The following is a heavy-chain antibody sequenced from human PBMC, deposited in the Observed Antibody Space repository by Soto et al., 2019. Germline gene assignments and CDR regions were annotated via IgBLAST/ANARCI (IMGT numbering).Heavy chain of an antibody. D-gene: IGHD5-18*01. CDR3: AREGNGYRHLLYYGMDV. Sequence: ASVKVSCKASGYTFTSYYMHWVRQAPGQGLEWMGIINPSGGSTSYAQKFQGRVTMTRDTSTSTVYMELSSLRSEDTAVYYCAREGNGYRHLLYYGMDVWGQGTTVTVSS. J-gene: IGHJ6*02. CDR1: GYTFTSYY. V-gene: IGHV1-46*01. CDR2: INPSGGST.